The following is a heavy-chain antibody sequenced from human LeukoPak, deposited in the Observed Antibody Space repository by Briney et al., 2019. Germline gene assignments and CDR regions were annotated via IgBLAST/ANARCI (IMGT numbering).Heavy chain of an antibody. J-gene: IGHJ3*02. D-gene: IGHD1-26*01. CDR1: GGSLSGYY. V-gene: IGHV4-34*01. CDR3: ASISGSYNGFAI. CDR2: ISHRGST. Sequence: SETLSLTCAVYGGSLSGYYWNWIRQPPGKGLEWIGEISHRGSTNSNPSLKSRVTMSVDTSKNQFSLKLRSVNAADTAVYYCASISGSYNGFAIWGQGTMVTVSS.